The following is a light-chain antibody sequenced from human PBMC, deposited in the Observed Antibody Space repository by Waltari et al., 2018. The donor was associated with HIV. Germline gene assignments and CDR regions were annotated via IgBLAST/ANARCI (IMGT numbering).Light chain of an antibody. CDR3: QQYVRKRT. CDR2: WAS. Sequence: DIVMTQSPDSLAVCLGEMAPILCQSSQSVLYSSNNKNYLAWYQQKPGRPPKLLIYWASTRESGVPDRFSGSGSETHFTLTISSLQPEDVAVYYCQQYVRKRTFGQGTRLEI. CDR1: QSVLYSSNNKNY. J-gene: IGKJ2*01. V-gene: IGKV4-1*01.